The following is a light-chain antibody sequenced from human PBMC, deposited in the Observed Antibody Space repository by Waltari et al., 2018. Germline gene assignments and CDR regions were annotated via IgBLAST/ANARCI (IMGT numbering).Light chain of an antibody. CDR3: AAWDDSLNGVV. Sequence: QSVLTQPPSASGTPGQRVTLPCSGSSSNIGSNTVNWHQQLPGTAPKLLIYSNNQRPSGVPDRFSGSKSGTSASLAISGLQSEDEADYYCAAWDDSLNGVVFGGGTKLTVL. J-gene: IGLJ2*01. CDR2: SNN. V-gene: IGLV1-44*01. CDR1: SSNIGSNT.